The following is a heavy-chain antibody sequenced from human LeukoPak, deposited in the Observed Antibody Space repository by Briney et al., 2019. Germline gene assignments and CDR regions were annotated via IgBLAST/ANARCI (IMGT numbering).Heavy chain of an antibody. CDR3: AKGPQLYSGYHPDY. Sequence: GSLRLSCVASGFTFSSAAMTWVRQAPGKGLEWVSTITGSDDATYYANSVKGRFTISRDSSTNTLHLQMNSLRIEDTAIYYCAKGPQLYSGYHPDYWGQGTLVTVSS. CDR2: ITGSDDAT. V-gene: IGHV3-23*01. CDR1: GFTFSSAA. D-gene: IGHD3-22*01. J-gene: IGHJ4*02.